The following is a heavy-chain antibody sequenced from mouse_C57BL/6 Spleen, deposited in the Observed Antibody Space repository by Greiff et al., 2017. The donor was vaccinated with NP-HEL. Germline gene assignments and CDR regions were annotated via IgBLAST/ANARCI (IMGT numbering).Heavy chain of an antibody. J-gene: IGHJ4*01. CDR2: IDPSDSYT. CDR3: AIYPIVTTGGYYAMDY. CDR1: GYTFTSYW. V-gene: IGHV1-69*01. D-gene: IGHD2-12*01. Sequence: VQLQQSGAELVMPGASVKLSCKASGYTFTSYWMHWVKQRPGQGLEWIGEIDPSDSYTNYNQKFKGKSTLTVDKSSSTAYMQLSSLTSEDSAVYYCAIYPIVTTGGYYAMDYWGQGTSVTVSS.